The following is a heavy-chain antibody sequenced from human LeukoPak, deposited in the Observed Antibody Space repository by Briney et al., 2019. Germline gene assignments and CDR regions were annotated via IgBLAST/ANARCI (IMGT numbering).Heavy chain of an antibody. CDR2: IYHSGST. V-gene: IGHV4-38-2*02. D-gene: IGHD2-21*02. CDR1: GYSISSGYY. Sequence: SETLSLTCTVSGYSISSGYYWGWIRQPPGKGLEWIGSIYHSGSTYYNPSLKGRVTISVDTSKNQFSLKLSSVTAADTAVYYCARGTGFPCGGDCHRLTTIDYWGQGTLVTVSS. J-gene: IGHJ4*02. CDR3: ARGTGFPCGGDCHRLTTIDY.